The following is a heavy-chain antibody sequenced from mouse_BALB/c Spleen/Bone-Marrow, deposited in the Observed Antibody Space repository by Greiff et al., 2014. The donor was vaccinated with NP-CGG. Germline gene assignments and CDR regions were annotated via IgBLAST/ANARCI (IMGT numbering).Heavy chain of an antibody. V-gene: IGHV5-9-3*01. Sequence: DVQLVESGGGLVKPEGSLKLSCAASGFTFSSYAMSWVRQTPEKRLEWVATISSGGSYTYYPDSVKGRFTISRDNAKNTLYLQMSSLRSEDTAMYYCARHGITRLLDYWGQGTTLTVSS. J-gene: IGHJ2*01. CDR1: GFTFSSYA. D-gene: IGHD2-4*01. CDR3: ARHGITRLLDY. CDR2: ISSGGSYT.